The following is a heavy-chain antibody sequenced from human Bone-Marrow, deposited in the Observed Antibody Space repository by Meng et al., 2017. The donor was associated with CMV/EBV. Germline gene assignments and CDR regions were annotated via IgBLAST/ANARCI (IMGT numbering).Heavy chain of an antibody. CDR1: GFTFSSYA. CDR2: ISSNGGST. J-gene: IGHJ6*02. D-gene: IGHD2-2*01. CDR3: SRGEYQLLPYYYYYGMDV. V-gene: IGHV3-64*02. Sequence: GESLKISYAASGFTFSSYAMHWVRQAPGKGLEYVSAISSNGGSTYYADSVKGRFTISRDNSKNTLYLQMGSLRAEDMAVYYCSRGEYQLLPYYYYYGMDVWGQGTTVTVSS.